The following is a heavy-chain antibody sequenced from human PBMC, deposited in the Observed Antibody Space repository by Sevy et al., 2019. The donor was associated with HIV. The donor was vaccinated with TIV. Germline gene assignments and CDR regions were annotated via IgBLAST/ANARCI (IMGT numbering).Heavy chain of an antibody. D-gene: IGHD4-17*01. V-gene: IGHV3-23*01. Sequence: GGSLRLSCAASGFTFSSYAMSWVRQAPGKGLEWVSAISGSGGSTYYADSLKGRFTISRDNSKNTLYLQMNSLRAEDTAVYYCAKDRFVPTVRAFDYWGQGTLVTVSS. CDR2: ISGSGGST. CDR3: AKDRFVPTVRAFDY. CDR1: GFTFSSYA. J-gene: IGHJ4*02.